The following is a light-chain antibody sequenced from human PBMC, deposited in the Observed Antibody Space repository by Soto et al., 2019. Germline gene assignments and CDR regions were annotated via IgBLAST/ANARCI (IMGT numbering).Light chain of an antibody. CDR2: RAS. V-gene: IGKV1-5*03. CDR3: QQYSSAST. J-gene: IGKJ1*01. CDR1: QSINNW. Sequence: DIQMTQSPSTVSASVGDRVTITCRASQSINNWLAWYQQKPGKAPKLLIYRASSLENGVPSRFSGRGSGTEFIFTITSLQPDDFATYYCQQYSSASTFGQGTKVEI.